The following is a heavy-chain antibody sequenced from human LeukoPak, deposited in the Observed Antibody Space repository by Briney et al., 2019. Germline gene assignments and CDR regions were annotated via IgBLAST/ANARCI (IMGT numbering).Heavy chain of an antibody. CDR3: ARAGFRGVSINYYYYGMDV. V-gene: IGHV3-30*02. CDR2: IWSGGSDK. D-gene: IGHD3-10*01. J-gene: IGHJ6*01. CDR1: GFTFSNSG. Sequence: GGSLRLSCAASGFTFSNSGMHWVRQAQGKGLDWVSIIWSGGSDKNSADSVKGRFTISRDNSKNTLYRQMNRLRVDEKAVYYCARAGFRGVSINYYYYGMDVWGQGATVTDSS.